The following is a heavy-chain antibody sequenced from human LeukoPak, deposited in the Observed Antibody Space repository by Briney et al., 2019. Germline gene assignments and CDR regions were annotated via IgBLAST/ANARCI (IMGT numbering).Heavy chain of an antibody. D-gene: IGHD5-18*01. V-gene: IGHV1-2*02. J-gene: IGHJ4*02. CDR2: INPNSGGT. CDR1: GYTFTGYY. CDR3: ARALNAGYSPYYFDY. Sequence: ASVKVSCKASGYTFTGYYMHWVRQAPGQGLEWMGWINPNSGGTNYAQKFQGRVTMTRDTSISTAYMKLSRLRSDDTAVYYCARALNAGYSPYYFDYWGQGTLVTVSS.